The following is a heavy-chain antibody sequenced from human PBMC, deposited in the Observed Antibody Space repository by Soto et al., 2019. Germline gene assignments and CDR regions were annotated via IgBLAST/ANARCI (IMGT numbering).Heavy chain of an antibody. V-gene: IGHV1-18*01. CDR2: ISAHNGNT. J-gene: IGHJ4*02. CDR3: ARGRYGDY. Sequence: QVHLVQSGAEVKKPGASVKVSCKCSGYTFTSYGITWVRQAPGQGLEWMGWISAHNGNTDYAQKLQGRVTVTRDSSTSTAYMELWSLISDDTAVYYCARGRYGDYWGQGALVTVSS. CDR1: GYTFTSYG. D-gene: IGHD1-1*01.